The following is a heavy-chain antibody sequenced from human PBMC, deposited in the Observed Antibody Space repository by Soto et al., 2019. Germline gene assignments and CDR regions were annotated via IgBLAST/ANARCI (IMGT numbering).Heavy chain of an antibody. CDR3: AKDRPGTTAFDY. Sequence: PGGSLRLSCAASGFSVRSYAMSWVRQAPGKGLEWVSAISESGDRTYYADSVKGRFTVSRDNSKNTLYLQMNSLRADDTSVYYCAKDRPGTTAFDYWRQGTLVTVSS. CDR2: ISESGDRT. CDR1: GFSVRSYA. V-gene: IGHV3-23*01. D-gene: IGHD1-7*01. J-gene: IGHJ4*02.